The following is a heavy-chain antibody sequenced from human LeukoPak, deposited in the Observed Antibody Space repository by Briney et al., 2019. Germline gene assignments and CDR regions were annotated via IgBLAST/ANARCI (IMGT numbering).Heavy chain of an antibody. D-gene: IGHD2-2*01. CDR2: INHSGST. J-gene: IGHJ1*01. CDR3: ARDHVYCSSTSCSGYFQH. CDR1: GGSLSGYY. V-gene: IGHV4-34*01. Sequence: SETLSLTCAVYGGSLSGYYWSWIRQPPGKGLEWIGEINHSGSTNYNPSLKSRVTISVDTSKNQFSLKLSSVTAADTAVYYCARDHVYCSSTSCSGYFQHWGQGTLVTVSS.